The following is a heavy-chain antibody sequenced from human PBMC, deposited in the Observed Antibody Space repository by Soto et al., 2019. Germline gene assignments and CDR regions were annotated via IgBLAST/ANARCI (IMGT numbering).Heavy chain of an antibody. V-gene: IGHV1-18*01. CDR1: GYSLTSYG. J-gene: IGHJ4*02. D-gene: IGHD3-9*01. CDR2: ISAYNGNT. Sequence: GASVKVSCTASGYSLTSYGISWVRQSPGQGLEWMGWISAYNGNTNYAQKLQGRVTMTTDTSTSTAYMELRSLRSDDTAVYYCARESTHISVAFDWPDRYYFDYWGQGTLVTVSS. CDR3: ARESTHISVAFDWPDRYYFDY.